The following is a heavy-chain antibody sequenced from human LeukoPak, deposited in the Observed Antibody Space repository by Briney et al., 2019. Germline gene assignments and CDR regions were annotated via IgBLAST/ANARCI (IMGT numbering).Heavy chain of an antibody. D-gene: IGHD5-18*01. CDR2: IGGNGDTS. V-gene: IGHV3-64*02. CDR1: GFTFYNYA. CDR3: ATRHEYSYPY. Sequence: GGSLRLSCVASGFTFYNYAMHWVRQAPGKGLEYVSAIGGNGDTSYYADSVKGRFTISRDNSKNTVYLQLGSQRTEDMAVYYCATRHEYSYPYWGQGTLVTVSS. J-gene: IGHJ4*02.